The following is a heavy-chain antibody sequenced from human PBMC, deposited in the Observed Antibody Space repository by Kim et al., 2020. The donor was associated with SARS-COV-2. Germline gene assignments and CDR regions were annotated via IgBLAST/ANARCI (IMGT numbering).Heavy chain of an antibody. Sequence: SETLSLTCTVSGGSISSYYWSWIRQPPGKGLEWIGYIYYSGSTNYNPSLKSRVTISVDTSKNQFSLKLSSVTAADTAVYYCARVDYGDPHFDYWGQGTLVTVSS. CDR2: IYYSGST. V-gene: IGHV4-59*13. CDR1: GGSISSYY. J-gene: IGHJ4*02. CDR3: ARVDYGDPHFDY. D-gene: IGHD4-17*01.